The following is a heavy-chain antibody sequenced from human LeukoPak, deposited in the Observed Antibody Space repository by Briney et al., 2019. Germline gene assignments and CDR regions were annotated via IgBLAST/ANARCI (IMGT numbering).Heavy chain of an antibody. CDR2: ISGSGGST. J-gene: IGHJ4*02. V-gene: IGHV3-23*01. CDR1: GFTFSSYG. D-gene: IGHD3-22*01. CDR3: AKGDYYDSSGYLFDY. Sequence: GGTLRLSCAASGFTFSSYGMSWVRQAPGKGLEWVSAISGSGGSTYYADSVKGRFTISRDNSKNTLYLQMNSLRAEDTAVYYCAKGDYYDSSGYLFDYWGQGTLVTVSS.